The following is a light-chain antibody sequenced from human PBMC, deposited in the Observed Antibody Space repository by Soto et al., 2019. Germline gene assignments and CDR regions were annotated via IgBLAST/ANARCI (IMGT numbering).Light chain of an antibody. J-gene: IGLJ2*01. Sequence: QSALTQPASVSGSPGQSITISCTGTSSDVGGYNYVSWYQQHPGRAPQLMIYDVSHRPSGVSNRFSDSRSGNTASLTISGLQAEDEADYYCSSYATSTTVLFGGGTKLTVL. V-gene: IGLV2-14*03. CDR3: SSYATSTTVL. CDR1: SSDVGGYNY. CDR2: DVS.